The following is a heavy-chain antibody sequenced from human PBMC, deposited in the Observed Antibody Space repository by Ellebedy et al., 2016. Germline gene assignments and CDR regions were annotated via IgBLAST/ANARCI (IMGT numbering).Heavy chain of an antibody. CDR1: GGSISNSNYY. J-gene: IGHJ6*03. D-gene: IGHD3-10*01. CDR2: MYYSGGI. V-gene: IGHV4-39*07. CDR3: ASTYGTRRYMDV. Sequence: WETLSLTCTVSGGSISNSNYYWGWIRQPPGKGLEWVGSMYYSGGIYYNPSLKSRVTLSVDTSKNQISLKVRSMTAADTAVYYCASTYGTRRYMDVWGKGTTVTVSS.